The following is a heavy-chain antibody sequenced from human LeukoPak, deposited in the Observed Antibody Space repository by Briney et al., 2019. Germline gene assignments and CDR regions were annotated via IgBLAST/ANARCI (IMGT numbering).Heavy chain of an antibody. V-gene: IGHV1-46*01. J-gene: IGHJ3*02. D-gene: IGHD6-13*01. CDR1: GYTFTSYY. CDR3: ARVGSPRAFDI. Sequence: GASVKVSCKASGYTFTSYYMHWVRQAPGQGLEWLGIINPSGGSTSYAQKFQGRVTMTRDTSTSTVYMELSSLRSEDTAVYYCARVGSPRAFDIWGQGTMVTVSS. CDR2: INPSGGST.